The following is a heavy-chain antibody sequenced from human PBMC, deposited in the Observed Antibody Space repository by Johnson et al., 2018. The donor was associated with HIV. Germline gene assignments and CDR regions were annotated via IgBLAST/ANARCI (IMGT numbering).Heavy chain of an antibody. CDR1: GVIFSDYY. D-gene: IGHD1-1*01. J-gene: IGHJ3*02. V-gene: IGHV3-11*04. CDR3: ARGDGYRRAFDI. CDR2: ISGSGNSI. Sequence: QMQLVESGGGVVQPGRSLRLSCAVSGVIFSDYYMSWIRQAPGKGLEWVSYISGSGNSIYYADSVKGRFTISRDNAKNSLYLQMNSLRAEDTAVYYCARGDGYRRAFDIWGQGTMVTVSS.